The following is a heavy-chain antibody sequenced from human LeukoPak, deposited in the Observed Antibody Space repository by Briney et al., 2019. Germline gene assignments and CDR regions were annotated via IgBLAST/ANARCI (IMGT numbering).Heavy chain of an antibody. Sequence: GGSLRLSCAASGFTFSSYSMNWVRQAPGKGLEWVSSISSSSSYIYYADSVKGRFTISRDNAKNSLYLQMNSLRAEDTAVYYCARDPYYYGSGSYSYFDYWGQGTLVTVSS. V-gene: IGHV3-21*01. CDR2: ISSSSSYI. CDR3: ARDPYYYGSGSYSYFDY. CDR1: GFTFSSYS. D-gene: IGHD3-10*01. J-gene: IGHJ4*02.